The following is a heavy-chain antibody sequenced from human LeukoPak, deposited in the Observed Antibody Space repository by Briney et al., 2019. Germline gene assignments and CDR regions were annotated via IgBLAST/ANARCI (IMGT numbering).Heavy chain of an antibody. Sequence: ASVKVSCKASGYTFTSYDINWVRQATGQGLEWMGWMNPNSGNTGYAQKFQGRVTMTRNTSISTAYMELSSLGSEDTAVYDCASAPGKLWFGELSRWGQGTLVTVSS. J-gene: IGHJ4*02. CDR1: GYTFTSYD. CDR3: ASAPGKLWFGELSR. D-gene: IGHD3-10*01. V-gene: IGHV1-8*01. CDR2: MNPNSGNT.